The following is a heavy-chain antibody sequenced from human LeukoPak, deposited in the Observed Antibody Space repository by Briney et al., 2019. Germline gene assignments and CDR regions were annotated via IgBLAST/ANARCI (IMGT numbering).Heavy chain of an antibody. J-gene: IGHJ4*02. CDR2: ISYDGSNK. V-gene: IGHV3-30-3*01. Sequence: GRPLRLSCAASGFTFSSYAMHWVRQAPGKGLEWVAVISYDGSNKYYADSVKGRFTISRDNSKNTLYLQMNSLRAEDTAVYYCARDPDWLYYFDYWGQGTLVTVSS. D-gene: IGHD3/OR15-3a*01. CDR1: GFTFSSYA. CDR3: ARDPDWLYYFDY.